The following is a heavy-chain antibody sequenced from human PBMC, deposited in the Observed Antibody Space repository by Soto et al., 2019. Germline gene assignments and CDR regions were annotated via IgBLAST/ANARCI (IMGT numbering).Heavy chain of an antibody. V-gene: IGHV1-69*01. CDR1: GGTFSSYA. CDR3: AIVGSTTVVTHWFDP. Sequence: QVQLVQSGAEVKKPGSSVKVSCKASGGTFSSYAISWVRQAPGQGLEWMGGIIPIFGTANYAQKFQGRVTITADESTSTAYMELSSLGSEDTVVYYCAIVGSTTVVTHWFDPWGQGTLVTVSS. D-gene: IGHD4-17*01. J-gene: IGHJ5*02. CDR2: IIPIFGTA.